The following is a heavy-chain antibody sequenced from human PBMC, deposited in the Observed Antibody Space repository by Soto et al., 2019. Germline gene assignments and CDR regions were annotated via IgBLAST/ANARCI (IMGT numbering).Heavy chain of an antibody. V-gene: IGHV4-31*03. J-gene: IGHJ1*01. D-gene: IGHD1-1*01. Sequence: QVQLQESGPGLVKPSQTLSLTCTVSGGSISSGGTGSYWTWIRQLPGKGLEWIGYIYYTGNTYENASHKSRPPISIDTRESQFSLKLTSVTAADTAVYFCASGHDAYKVRYWGQGTLVTVSS. CDR3: ASGHDAYKVRY. CDR2: IYYTGNT. CDR1: GGSISSGGTGSY.